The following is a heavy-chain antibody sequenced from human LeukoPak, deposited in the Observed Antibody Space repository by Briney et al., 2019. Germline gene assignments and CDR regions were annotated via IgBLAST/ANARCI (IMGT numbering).Heavy chain of an antibody. Sequence: SSENLSLTCTVSGGSISSSSYYWGWIRQPPGKGLEWIGSIYYSGSTYYNPSLKSRVTISVDTSKNQFSLKLSSVTAADTAVYYCARHSAPYYDFWSGPDAFDIWGQGTMVTVSS. CDR3: ARHSAPYYDFWSGPDAFDI. D-gene: IGHD3-3*01. CDR2: IYYSGST. J-gene: IGHJ3*02. V-gene: IGHV4-39*01. CDR1: GGSISSSSYY.